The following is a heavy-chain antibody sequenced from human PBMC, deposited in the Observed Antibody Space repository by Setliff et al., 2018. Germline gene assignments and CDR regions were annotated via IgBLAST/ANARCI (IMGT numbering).Heavy chain of an antibody. Sequence: PSETLSLTCSVSGDSMSFSYWSWIRQPPGKGLEWIGYIYYSGSTDSHPSLKSRVSTSIDTSKNQFSLNVRSVTAADTAIYYCAKGRGEMDSWGQGILVTVSS. CDR1: GDSMSFSY. V-gene: IGHV4-59*01. D-gene: IGHD3-10*01. J-gene: IGHJ4*02. CDR2: IYYSGST. CDR3: AKGRGEMDS.